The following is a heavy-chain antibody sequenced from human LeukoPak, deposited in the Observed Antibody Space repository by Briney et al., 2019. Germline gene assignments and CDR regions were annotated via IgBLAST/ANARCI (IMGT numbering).Heavy chain of an antibody. J-gene: IGHJ5*02. CDR2: IYHTGPP. Sequence: PWTPLQWFGYIYHTGPPSYTPSLTSRVTISVDRSKHQFSLKLSSVTAADTAVYYCARVPGPWGQGTLLTVSS. V-gene: IGHV4-30-2*04. CDR3: ARVPGP.